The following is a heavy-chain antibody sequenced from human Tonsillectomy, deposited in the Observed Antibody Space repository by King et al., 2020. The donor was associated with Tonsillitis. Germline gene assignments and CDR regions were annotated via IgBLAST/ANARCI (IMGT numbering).Heavy chain of an antibody. Sequence: VQLQESGPGLVKPSETLSLTCTVSGGSISSYYWSWIRQPPGKRLEWIGYFYYTGSTNYNPSLKSRVTISVDTSKNQFSLKLNSVTAADTAVYYCARAFGGGSPYNSGWYYFDYWGQGTLVTVSS. J-gene: IGHJ4*02. CDR1: GGSISSYY. CDR3: ARAFGGGSPYNSGWYYFDY. D-gene: IGHD6-19*01. CDR2: FYYTGST. V-gene: IGHV4-59*01.